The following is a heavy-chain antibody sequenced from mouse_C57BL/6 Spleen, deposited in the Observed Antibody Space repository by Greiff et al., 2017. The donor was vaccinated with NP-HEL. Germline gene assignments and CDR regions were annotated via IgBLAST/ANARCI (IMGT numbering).Heavy chain of an antibody. CDR3: ARDSYYSNYEGFDY. CDR2: ICDGGSYI. CDR1: GFTFSSYA. V-gene: IGHV5-4*03. Sequence: EVKLLESGGGLVKPGGSLKLSCAASGFTFSSYAMSWVRQTPGKRLEWVATICDGGSYIYYPDNVKGRFTFSRDNAKNHLYLQISHLKSEDTAMYYCARDSYYSNYEGFDYWGQGTTLTVSS. J-gene: IGHJ2*01. D-gene: IGHD2-5*01.